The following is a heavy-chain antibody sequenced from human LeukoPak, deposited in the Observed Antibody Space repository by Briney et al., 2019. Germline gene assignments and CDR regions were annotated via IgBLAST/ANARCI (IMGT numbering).Heavy chain of an antibody. CDR2: INHSGST. Sequence: SESLSLTCDVYGGTFSGYYWSWIRQPPGKGLEWMGEINHSGSTNYNPSLKSRVTISVDTSKNQFSLKLSSVTAADTAVYYCARGHGDIVVVPAARGKNWFDPWGQGTLVTVSS. V-gene: IGHV4-34*01. J-gene: IGHJ5*02. CDR1: GGTFSGYY. CDR3: ARGHGDIVVVPAARGKNWFDP. D-gene: IGHD2-2*01.